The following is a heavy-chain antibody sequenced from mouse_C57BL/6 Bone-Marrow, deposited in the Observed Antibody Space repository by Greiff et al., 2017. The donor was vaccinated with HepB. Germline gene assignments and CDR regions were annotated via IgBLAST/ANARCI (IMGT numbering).Heavy chain of an antibody. D-gene: IGHD3-2*02. CDR3: GRESAGYERGNCDY. CDR1: GFTFSSYA. V-gene: IGHV5-4*01. CDR2: ISDGGSYT. Sequence: DVQLVESGGGLVKPGGSLKLSCAASGFTFSSYAMSWVRQTPEKRLEWVATISDGGSYTYYPDNVKGRFTISRDNAKNNLYLQMSNLKSEDTAMYYWGRESAGYERGNCDYWGKGTTVTVAS. J-gene: IGHJ2*01.